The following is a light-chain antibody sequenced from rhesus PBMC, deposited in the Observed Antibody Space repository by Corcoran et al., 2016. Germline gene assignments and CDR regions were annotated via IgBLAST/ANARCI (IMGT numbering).Light chain of an antibody. CDR3: MQSLEFPLT. J-gene: IGKJ4*01. CDR2: DVS. CDR1: QSLLDSDDGYTL. Sequence: DIVMTQTPLSLPVTPGEPASISCRSSQSLLDSDDGYTLLDWYLQKPGQSPQLLIYDVSSRASGGPDRCSGSGADTDFTLKSSRGEAEDVGVYYCMQSLEFPLTFGGGTKVEI. V-gene: IGKV2-104*02.